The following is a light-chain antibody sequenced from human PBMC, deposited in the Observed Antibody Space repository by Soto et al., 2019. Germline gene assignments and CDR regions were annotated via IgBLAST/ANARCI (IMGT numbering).Light chain of an antibody. Sequence: EIVMTQSPATLSVSPGERATLSCRASQSVSSNLAWYQQKPGQAPRLLIYDASTRATGIPARFSGSGSGTEFTLTISSLQSEAFAVYYCQQGTFGGGTKVEIK. CDR1: QSVSSN. V-gene: IGKV3-15*01. CDR2: DAS. J-gene: IGKJ4*01. CDR3: QQGT.